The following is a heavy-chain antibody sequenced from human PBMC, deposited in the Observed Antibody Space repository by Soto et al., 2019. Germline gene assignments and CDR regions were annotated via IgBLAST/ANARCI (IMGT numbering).Heavy chain of an antibody. Sequence: PECCLRHSCAACMSTLSTNDVCRLRQAQGKGLEWVSCISSSGSSVYYADSVKGRFTISRDNSRNSLYLQMNSLRDGDTALYYCLIYSDSATSEIYTLSILD. CDR2: ISSSGSSV. CDR3: LIYSDSATSEIYTLSILD. V-gene: IGHV3-48*03. CDR1: MSTLSTND. J-gene: IGHJ4*01. D-gene: IGHD5-12*01.